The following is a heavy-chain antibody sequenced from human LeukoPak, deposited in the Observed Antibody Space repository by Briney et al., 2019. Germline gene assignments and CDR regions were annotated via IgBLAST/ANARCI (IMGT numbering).Heavy chain of an antibody. J-gene: IGHJ5*02. V-gene: IGHV4-30-4*01. CDR2: IYYSGST. CDR3: ARGLVRGTKDNWFDP. CDR1: GGSISSGDYY. Sequence: SETLSLTCTVSGGSISSGDYYWSSIRQPPGKGLDWIGYIYYSGSTYYNPSLKSRVTISVDTSKNQFTLKLSSVTAADTAVYYCARGLVRGTKDNWFDPWGQGTLVTVSS. D-gene: IGHD3-10*01.